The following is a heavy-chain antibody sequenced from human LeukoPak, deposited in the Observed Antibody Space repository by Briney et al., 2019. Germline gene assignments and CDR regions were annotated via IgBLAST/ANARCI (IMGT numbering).Heavy chain of an antibody. CDR2: IIPIFGTA. D-gene: IGHD5-18*01. J-gene: IGHJ6*03. Sequence: ASVKVSCKASGGTFSSYAISWVRQAPGQGLEWMGRIIPIFGTANYAQKFQGRVTITTDESTSTAYMELSSLRSEDTAVYYCARGVQLDYYYYYMDVWGKGITVTVSS. CDR3: ARGVQLDYYYYYMDV. V-gene: IGHV1-69*05. CDR1: GGTFSSYA.